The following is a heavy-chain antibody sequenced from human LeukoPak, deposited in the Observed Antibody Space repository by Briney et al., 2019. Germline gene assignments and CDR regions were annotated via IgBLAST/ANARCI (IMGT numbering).Heavy chain of an antibody. Sequence: SVKVSCKASGGAFSSYAISWVRQAPGQGLEWMGRIIPILGIANYAQKFRGRVTITADKSTSTAYMELSSLRSEDTAVYYCARERLRRENTMVRGVIDYWGQGTLVTVSS. CDR1: GGAFSSYA. CDR3: ARERLRRENTMVRGVIDY. CDR2: IIPILGIA. D-gene: IGHD3-10*01. J-gene: IGHJ4*02. V-gene: IGHV1-69*04.